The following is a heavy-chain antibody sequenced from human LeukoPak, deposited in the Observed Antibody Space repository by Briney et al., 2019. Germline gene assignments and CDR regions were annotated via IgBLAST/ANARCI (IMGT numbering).Heavy chain of an antibody. CDR3: VRSLPGTLLRGYGMDV. CDR2: IFPRDSDV. J-gene: IGHJ6*02. D-gene: IGHD3-10*01. CDR1: GYTFTSYW. V-gene: IGHV5-51*01. Sequence: AESLTISCKTSGYTFTSYWLGWVRQTPGKGLECIGVIFPRDSDVGYSPSFQGQVTISADKSTNTAYLHWGSLKASDSAMYYCVRSLPGTLLRGYGMDVWGPGTTVSVS.